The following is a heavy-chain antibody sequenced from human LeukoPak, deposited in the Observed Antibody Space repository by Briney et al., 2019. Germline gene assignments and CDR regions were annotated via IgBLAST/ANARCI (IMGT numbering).Heavy chain of an antibody. CDR1: GHTFTANW. D-gene: IGHD6-19*01. V-gene: IGHV1-2*02. J-gene: IGHJ1*01. CDR3: ASTLQTIAMAGGLVEFFQN. Sequence: ASVKVSCKPSGHTFTANWIHWVRLAPGQGLEWLGWINPNSGVTNYVQKFQARVTMTRDTSISTAYMELSSLRSDDTAVYYCASTLQTIAMAGGLVEFFQNWGQGTLVTVSS. CDR2: INPNSGVT.